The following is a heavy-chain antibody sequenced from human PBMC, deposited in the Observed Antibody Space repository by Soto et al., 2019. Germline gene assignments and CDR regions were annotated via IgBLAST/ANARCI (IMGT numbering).Heavy chain of an antibody. CDR2: ISSSGTTM. CDR1: GFTFSSHE. D-gene: IGHD2-8*01. CDR3: ARGGVY. J-gene: IGHJ4*02. V-gene: IGHV3-48*03. Sequence: EVQLVESGGDLVQPGGSLRLSCAASGFTFSSHEMNWIRQAPGKGLEWVSYISSSGTTMYYADSVKGRFTISRDNAKNSPFLQMNSLRAEDTALYYCARGGVYWGQGTLVTVSS.